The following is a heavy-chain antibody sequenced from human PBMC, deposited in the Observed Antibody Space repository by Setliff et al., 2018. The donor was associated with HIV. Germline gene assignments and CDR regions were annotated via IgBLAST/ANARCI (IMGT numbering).Heavy chain of an antibody. CDR2: IYYSGST. J-gene: IGHJ4*02. Sequence: SETLSLTCTVSGGSISSGDYYWSWIRQPPGKGLEWIGYIYYSGSTYYNPSLKSRVTISVDTSKNQFSLKLSSVTAADTAVYYCARVQRSGSYYRPYYFDSWGQGTLVTVSS. V-gene: IGHV4-30-4*08. D-gene: IGHD3-10*01. CDR1: GGSISSGDYY. CDR3: ARVQRSGSYYRPYYFDS.